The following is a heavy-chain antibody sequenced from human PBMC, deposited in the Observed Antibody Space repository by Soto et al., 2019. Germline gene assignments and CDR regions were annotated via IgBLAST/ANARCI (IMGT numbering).Heavy chain of an antibody. CDR2: ISYDGSNK. J-gene: IGHJ6*02. Sequence: PGGSLRLSCAASGFTFSSYGMHWVRQAPGKGLEWVAVISYDGSNKYYADSVKGRFTISRDNSKNTLYLQMNSLRAEDTAVYYCAKDYHPQRLLNLYGMDVWGQGTTVTVSS. CDR3: AKDYHPQRLLNLYGMDV. V-gene: IGHV3-30*18. D-gene: IGHD2-15*01. CDR1: GFTFSSYG.